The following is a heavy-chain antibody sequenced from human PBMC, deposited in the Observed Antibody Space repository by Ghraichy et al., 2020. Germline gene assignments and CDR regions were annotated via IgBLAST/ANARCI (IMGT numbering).Heavy chain of an antibody. CDR3: ARRIAAAGTLFFDY. Sequence: GALRLSCAASGFTFSDYSMSWVRQAPGKGLEWVSYISSGSSTIYYADSVKGRFTISRDNAKSSLYLQMNSLRDEDTAVYYCARRIAAAGTLFFDYWGQGTLVTVSS. D-gene: IGHD6-13*01. V-gene: IGHV3-48*02. J-gene: IGHJ4*02. CDR2: ISSGSSTI. CDR1: GFTFSDYS.